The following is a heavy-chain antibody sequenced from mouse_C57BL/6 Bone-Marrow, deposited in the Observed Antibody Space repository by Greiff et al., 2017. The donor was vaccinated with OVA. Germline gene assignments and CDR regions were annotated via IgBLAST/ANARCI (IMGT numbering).Heavy chain of an antibody. J-gene: IGHJ2*01. D-gene: IGHD4-1*01. Sequence: VQLQQSGPELVKPGASVKISCKASGYALSSSWMNWVKQRPGKGLEWIGRIDPGDGDTNYNGKFKGKATLTADKSSSTAYMQLSSLTSEDSAVYFCARDHTGSVGDYWGQGTTLTVSS. CDR2: IDPGDGDT. CDR3: ARDHTGSVGDY. CDR1: GYALSSSW. V-gene: IGHV1-82*01.